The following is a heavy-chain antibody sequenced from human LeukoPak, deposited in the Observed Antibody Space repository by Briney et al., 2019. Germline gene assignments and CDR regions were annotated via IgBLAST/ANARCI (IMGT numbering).Heavy chain of an antibody. CDR3: ARDQAYSFDY. J-gene: IGHJ4*02. V-gene: IGHV3-48*01. CDR2: IGSSSSPI. Sequence: HTGGSLRLSCAASGFTFSAYSMNWVRQAPEKGLEWVSYIGSSSSPIYYADSVKGRFTISRDNAKNSLYLQMDSLRAEDTAVYYCARDQAYSFDYWGQGTLVTVSP. D-gene: IGHD4-11*01. CDR1: GFTFSAYS.